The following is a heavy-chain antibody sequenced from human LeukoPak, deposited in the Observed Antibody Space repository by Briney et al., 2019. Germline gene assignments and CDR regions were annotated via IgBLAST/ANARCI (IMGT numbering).Heavy chain of an antibody. CDR2: ISYDGSNK. V-gene: IGHV3-30-3*01. CDR3: ARADYGDYGGGDY. D-gene: IGHD4-17*01. CDR1: GFTFSSYA. J-gene: IGHJ4*02. Sequence: GGSLRLSYAASGFTFSSYAMHWVRQAPGKGLEWVAVISYDGSNKYYADSVKGRFTISRDNSKNTLYLQMNSLRAEDTAVYYCARADYGDYGGGDYWGQGALVTVSS.